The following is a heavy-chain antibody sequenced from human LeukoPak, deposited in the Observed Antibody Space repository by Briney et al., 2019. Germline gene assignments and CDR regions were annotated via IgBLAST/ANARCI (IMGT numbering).Heavy chain of an antibody. Sequence: SETLSLTCTVSGGSLNFYYGSWIRQPAGKGLEWIGRIYSTGSTNYSPSLKSRVTMSVGKSKNQFSLNLSSVTAADTAVYFCARGLSTTVTYKGREDYYYYYGMDLWGQGTTVTVSS. CDR2: IYSTGST. J-gene: IGHJ6*02. D-gene: IGHD4-17*01. CDR3: ARGLSTTVTYKGREDYYYYYGMDL. CDR1: GGSLNFYY. V-gene: IGHV4-4*07.